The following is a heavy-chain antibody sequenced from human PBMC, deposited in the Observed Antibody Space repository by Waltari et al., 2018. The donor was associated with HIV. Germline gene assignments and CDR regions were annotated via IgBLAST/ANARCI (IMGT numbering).Heavy chain of an antibody. Sequence: QVRLQESGPGLVKPSETLSLTCTVSGVSVTSSYWNWIRQSPEKGLEWIGYVHHTGASKCNPPLRSRVSMSVDTSKNEITLSLTSATAADTAVYYCARWCDTNCHTFDIWGQGTSVTVSS. J-gene: IGHJ3*02. CDR2: VHHTGAS. CDR1: GVSVTSSY. V-gene: IGHV4-59*02. CDR3: ARWCDTNCHTFDI. D-gene: IGHD2-8*01.